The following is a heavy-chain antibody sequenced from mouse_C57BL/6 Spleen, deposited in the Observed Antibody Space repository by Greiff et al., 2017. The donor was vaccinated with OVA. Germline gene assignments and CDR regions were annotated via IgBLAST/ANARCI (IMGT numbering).Heavy chain of an antibody. CDR2: IYPGDGDT. D-gene: IGHD1-1*01. CDR1: GYAFSSSW. V-gene: IGHV1-82*01. Sequence: QVQLQQSGPELVKPGASVKISCKASGYAFSSSWMNWVKQRPGKGLEWIGRIYPGDGDTNYNGKFKGKATLTADKSSSTAYMQLSSLTSEDSAVYFGARSTTVVATRYFDDWGQGTTLTVSS. CDR3: ARSTTVVATRYFDD. J-gene: IGHJ2*01.